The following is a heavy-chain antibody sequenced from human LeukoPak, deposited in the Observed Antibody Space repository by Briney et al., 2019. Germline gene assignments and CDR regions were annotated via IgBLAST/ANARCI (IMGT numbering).Heavy chain of an antibody. V-gene: IGHV3-7*01. Sequence: PGGSLRLSCAASGFTFSSHWMSWVRQAPGKGLEWVANIKQDGSERYYVDSVKGRFTISRDNAKSSLYLQMNSLGADDTAVYYCARARGFDYWGQGTLVTVSS. CDR2: IKQDGSER. J-gene: IGHJ4*02. D-gene: IGHD3-10*01. CDR3: ARARGFDY. CDR1: GFTFSSHW.